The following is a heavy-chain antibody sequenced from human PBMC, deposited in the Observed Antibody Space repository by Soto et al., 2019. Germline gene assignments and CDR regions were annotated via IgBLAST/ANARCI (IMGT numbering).Heavy chain of an antibody. CDR3: AKSTGGTANGLDV. D-gene: IGHD2-8*02. CDR1: GFSFGDYA. J-gene: IGHJ6*02. Sequence: MQLVESGGDLVQPGRSLRLSCAASGFSFGDYAMHWVRQAPGKGLEWVSGICWKSASIGYADSVKGRFIISRDNAKNSLYLQLNSLRAEDTALYYCAKSTGGTANGLDVWGQGTTVTVSS. CDR2: ICWKSASI. V-gene: IGHV3-9*01.